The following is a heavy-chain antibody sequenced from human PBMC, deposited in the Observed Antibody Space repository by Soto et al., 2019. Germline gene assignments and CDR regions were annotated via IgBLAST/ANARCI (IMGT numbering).Heavy chain of an antibody. CDR3: ARESPCSSTSCYEAFDY. Sequence: PGGSLRLSCAASGFTFSSYEMNWVRQAPGKGLEWVSYISSSGSTIYYADSVKGRFTISRDNAKNSLYLQMNSLRAEDTAVYYCARESPCSSTSCYEAFDYWGQGTLVTVSS. V-gene: IGHV3-48*03. CDR1: GFTFSSYE. CDR2: ISSSGSTI. J-gene: IGHJ4*02. D-gene: IGHD2-2*01.